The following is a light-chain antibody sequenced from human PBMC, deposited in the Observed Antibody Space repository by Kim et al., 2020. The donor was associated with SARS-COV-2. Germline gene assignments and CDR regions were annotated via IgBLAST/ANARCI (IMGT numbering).Light chain of an antibody. CDR3: LLFFSGGRV. J-gene: IGLJ2*01. V-gene: IGLV7-46*01. CDR2: DTN. Sequence: PVVTVILTCASSPGDVTSGHYFYWFPQKVGQAPWTLIYDTNSRQSWTPARFPGSLLGDKAALPLSGAQPEDEAEYHCLLFFSGGRVFGGGTQPTVL. CDR1: PGDVTSGHY.